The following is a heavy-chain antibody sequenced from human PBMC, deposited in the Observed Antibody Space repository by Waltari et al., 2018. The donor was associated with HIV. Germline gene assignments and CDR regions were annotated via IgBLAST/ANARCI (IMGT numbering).Heavy chain of an antibody. CDR2: ISNNGDNM. D-gene: IGHD3-16*02. Sequence: EVQLVESGGGLVQPGGSLRLSCAASGFTFDSSSMNWVRQAPGKGLEWISYISNNGDNMFYADSVKGRFSISRDNGKSSPYLHMNSLRAEDTAMYYCVRNIEYWGQGTLVTVSS. V-gene: IGHV3-48*01. CDR1: GFTFDSSS. CDR3: VRNIEY. J-gene: IGHJ4*02.